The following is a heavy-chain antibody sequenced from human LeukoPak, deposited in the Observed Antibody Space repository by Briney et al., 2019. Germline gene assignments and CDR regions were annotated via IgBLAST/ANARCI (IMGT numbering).Heavy chain of an antibody. CDR3: ARAHRTDYFDY. Sequence: GASVKVSCKASGYTFITYGITWVRQAPGQGLEWMGWISPYNGNTNYAQKLQGRVTMTTDTSTNTAYMDLRSLRSDDTAVYYCARAHRTDYFDYWGQGPLVTVSS. J-gene: IGHJ4*02. V-gene: IGHV1-18*01. CDR2: ISPYNGNT. CDR1: GYTFITYG. D-gene: IGHD1-14*01.